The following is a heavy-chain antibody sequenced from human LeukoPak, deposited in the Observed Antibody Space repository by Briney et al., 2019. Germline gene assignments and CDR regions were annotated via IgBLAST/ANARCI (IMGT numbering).Heavy chain of an antibody. Sequence: PGGSLRLSCAASGFTFSSYSMNWVRQAPGKGLEWVSTITTSDGNTYYADSVKGRFTISRDNSKNTLFLQMNSLRAEDTAVYYCAKGVDYCSGGSCPADYWGPGTLVTVSS. CDR1: GFTFSSYS. D-gene: IGHD2-15*01. CDR2: ITTSDGNT. V-gene: IGHV3-23*01. CDR3: AKGVDYCSGGSCPADY. J-gene: IGHJ4*02.